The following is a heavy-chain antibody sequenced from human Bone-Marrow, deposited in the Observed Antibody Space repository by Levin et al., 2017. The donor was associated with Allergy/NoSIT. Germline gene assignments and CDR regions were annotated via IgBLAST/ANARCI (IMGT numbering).Heavy chain of an antibody. CDR1: GGTFSRDL. V-gene: IGHV1-69*04. CDR2: IIPTLAIS. J-gene: IGHJ4*02. D-gene: IGHD3-16*01. Sequence: SVKVSCKASGGTFSRDLVSWVRQAPGQGLEWMGRIIPTLAISTYAQKFRGRVTLTADKSTTTAYLALNSLTYEDTAVYYCARDPPRYTYAQPPFDYWGQGTLVTVSS. CDR3: ARDPPRYTYAQPPFDY.